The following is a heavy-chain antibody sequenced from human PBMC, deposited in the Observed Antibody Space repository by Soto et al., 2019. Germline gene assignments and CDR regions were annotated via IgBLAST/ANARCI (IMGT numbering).Heavy chain of an antibody. Sequence: GESLKISCKGSVYSFISYWIGWVCQMPGKGLEWMGIIYPGDSDTRYSPSFQGQVTISADKSISTAYLQWSSLKASDTAMYYCARGDYDIFSGDYKSYYGIDVRAQLTTVTVS. D-gene: IGHD3-9*01. V-gene: IGHV5-51*01. CDR1: VYSFISYW. CDR3: ARGDYDIFSGDYKSYYGIDV. J-gene: IGHJ6*02. CDR2: IYPGDSDT.